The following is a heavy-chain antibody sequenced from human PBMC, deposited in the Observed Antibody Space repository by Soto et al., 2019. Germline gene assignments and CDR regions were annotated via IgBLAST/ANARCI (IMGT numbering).Heavy chain of an antibody. Sequence: PGGSLRLSCAASGFTFSSYAMSWVRQAPGKGLEWVSAISGSGGSTYYADSVKGRFTISRDNSKNTLYLQMNSLRAEDTAVYYCAKEGIEITPAGLTYYYDSSGSPAFYFDYWGQGTLVTVSS. CDR1: GFTFSSYA. CDR3: AKEGIEITPAGLTYYYDSSGSPAFYFDY. D-gene: IGHD3-22*01. CDR2: ISGSGGST. V-gene: IGHV3-23*01. J-gene: IGHJ4*02.